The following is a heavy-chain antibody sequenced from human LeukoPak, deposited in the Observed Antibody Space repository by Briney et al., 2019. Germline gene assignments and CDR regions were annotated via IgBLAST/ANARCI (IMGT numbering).Heavy chain of an antibody. CDR1: GFAFSNYG. V-gene: IGHV3-23*01. CDR2: ITGSGSTT. D-gene: IGHD1-26*01. J-gene: IGHJ3*02. CDR3: ARKWELLSPHAFDI. Sequence: GGSLRLSCAASGFAFSNYGMNWVRQAPGKGLEWVSGITGSGSTTYYADSVKGRFTISRDNSKNTLYLQMNSLRAEDTAVYYCARKWELLSPHAFDIWGQGTMVTVSS.